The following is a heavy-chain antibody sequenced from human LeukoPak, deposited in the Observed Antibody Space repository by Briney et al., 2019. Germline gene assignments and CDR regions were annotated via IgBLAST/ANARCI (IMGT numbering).Heavy chain of an antibody. D-gene: IGHD2-15*01. V-gene: IGHV3-23*01. CDR2: ISGSGGST. CDR1: GITFSSHG. CDR3: AKVAGYCTGGSCYGALDY. Sequence: GGSLRLSCAASGITFSSHGMSWVRQAPGKGLEWVSSISGSGGSTYYADSVKGRFTISRDNSKNTLYLQMNSLRAEDTAVYYCAKVAGYCTGGSCYGALDYWGQGTLVTVSS. J-gene: IGHJ4*02.